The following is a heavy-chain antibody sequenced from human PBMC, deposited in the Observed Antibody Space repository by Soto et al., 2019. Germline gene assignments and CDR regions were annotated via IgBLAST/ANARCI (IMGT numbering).Heavy chain of an antibody. V-gene: IGHV4-59*01. CDR1: GGSISSYY. D-gene: IGHD3-3*01. J-gene: IGHJ6*02. CDR2: IYYSGST. CDR3: ARGSDFWSGYYYYYGMDV. Sequence: SETLSLTCTVSGGSISSYYWSWIRQPPGKGLDWFGYIYYSGSTNYNPSLKSRVTISVDTSKNQFSLKLSFVTAADTAVYYCARGSDFWSGYYYYYGMDVWGQGTTVTVSS.